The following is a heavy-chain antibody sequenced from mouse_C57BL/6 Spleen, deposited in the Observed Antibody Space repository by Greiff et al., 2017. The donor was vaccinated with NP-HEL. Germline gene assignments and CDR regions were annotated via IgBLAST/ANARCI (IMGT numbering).Heavy chain of an antibody. CDR1: GYTFTSYW. J-gene: IGHJ4*01. CDR2: IDPSDIYT. CDR3: ARAATAQDAMDY. V-gene: IGHV1-69*01. Sequence: QVQLQQPGAELVRPGSSVKLSCKASGYTFTSYWMHWVKQRPGQGLEWIGEIDPSDIYTNYNQKFKGKSTLTVDKSSSTAYMQLSSLTSEDSAVYYCARAATAQDAMDYWGQGTSVTVSS. D-gene: IGHD3-2*02.